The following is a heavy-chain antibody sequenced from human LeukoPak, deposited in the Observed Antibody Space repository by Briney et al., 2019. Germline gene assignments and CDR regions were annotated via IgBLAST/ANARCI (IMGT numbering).Heavy chain of an antibody. CDR3: ARAGRIAAAGTYYYYYGMDV. Sequence: GGSLRLSRAASGFTFSSYSMNWVRQAPGKGLEWVSSISSSSSYIYYADSVKGRFTISRDNAKNSLYLQMNSLRAEDTAVYYCARAGRIAAAGTYYYYYGMDVWGQGTTVTVSS. D-gene: IGHD6-13*01. V-gene: IGHV3-21*01. CDR1: GFTFSSYS. J-gene: IGHJ6*02. CDR2: ISSSSSYI.